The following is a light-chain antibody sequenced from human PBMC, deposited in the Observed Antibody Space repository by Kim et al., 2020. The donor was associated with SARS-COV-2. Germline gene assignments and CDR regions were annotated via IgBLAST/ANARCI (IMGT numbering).Light chain of an antibody. CDR2: SNN. CDR3: AAWDDSLNGYG. Sequence: GQRVTISCSGSSSNIGSNTVNWYQQLPGTAPKLLIYSNNQRPSGVPDRFSGSKSGTSASLAISGLQSEDEADYYCAAWDDSLNGYGFGTGTKVTVL. CDR1: SSNIGSNT. J-gene: IGLJ1*01. V-gene: IGLV1-44*01.